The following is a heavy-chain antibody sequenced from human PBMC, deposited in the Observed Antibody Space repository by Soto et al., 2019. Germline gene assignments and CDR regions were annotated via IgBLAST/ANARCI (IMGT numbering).Heavy chain of an antibody. CDR1: GYTFTRYG. CDR3: ARDARLGGTPLFSGY. D-gene: IGHD1-1*01. V-gene: IGHV1-18*01. J-gene: IGHJ4*02. CDR2: ISAYNGNT. Sequence: ASVKVSCKASGYTFTRYGISWVRQAPEQGLEWMGWISAYNGNTNYAQKLQGRVTMTTDTSTSTAYMELRSLRSDDTAVYYCARDARLGGTPLFSGYWGQGTLVTVSS.